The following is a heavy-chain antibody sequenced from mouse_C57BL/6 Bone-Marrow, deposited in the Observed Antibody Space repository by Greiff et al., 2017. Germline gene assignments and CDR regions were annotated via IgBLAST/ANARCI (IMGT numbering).Heavy chain of an antibody. CDR3: ARSILITTVVDTDCAMDY. CDR1: GYTFTSYW. D-gene: IGHD1-1*01. CDR2: IDPSASYT. Sequence: QVQLQQPGAELVMPGASVKLSCKASGYTFTSYWMHWVKQRPGQGLEWIGEIDPSASYTNYNQKFKGKSTLTVDKSSSTAYMQLSSLTSEDSAVYYCARSILITTVVDTDCAMDYWGQGTSVTVSS. V-gene: IGHV1-69*01. J-gene: IGHJ4*01.